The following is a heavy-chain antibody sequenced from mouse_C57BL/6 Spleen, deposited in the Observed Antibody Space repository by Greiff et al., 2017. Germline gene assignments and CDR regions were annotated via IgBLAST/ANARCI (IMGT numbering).Heavy chain of an antibody. CDR1: GFTFSNYW. Sequence: EVKLMESGGGLVQPGGSMKLSCVASGFTFSNYWMNWVRQSPEKGLEWVAQIRLKSDNYATHYAESVKGRFTISRDDSKSSVYLQMNNLRAEDTGIYYCTTNWDMDYWGQGTTLTVSS. CDR3: TTNWDMDY. CDR2: IRLKSDNYAT. J-gene: IGHJ2*01. V-gene: IGHV6-3*01. D-gene: IGHD4-1*01.